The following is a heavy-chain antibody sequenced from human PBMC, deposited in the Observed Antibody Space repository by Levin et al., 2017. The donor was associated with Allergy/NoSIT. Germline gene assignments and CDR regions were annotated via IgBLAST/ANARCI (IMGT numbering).Heavy chain of an antibody. V-gene: IGHV3-48*01. J-gene: IGHJ4*02. Sequence: PGESLKISCAASGFTFSSYSMNWVRQAPGKGLEWVSYISSSSSTIYYADSVKGRFTISRDNAKNSLYLQMNSLRAEDTAVYYCASRPYWGQGTLVTVSS. CDR3: ASRPY. CDR1: GFTFSSYS. CDR2: ISSSSSTI.